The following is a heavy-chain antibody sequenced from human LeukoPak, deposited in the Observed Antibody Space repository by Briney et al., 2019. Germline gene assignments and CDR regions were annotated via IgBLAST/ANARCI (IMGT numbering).Heavy chain of an antibody. CDR1: GYSFPNYW. D-gene: IGHD3-3*01. J-gene: IGHJ6*02. CDR2: IYPGDSDT. CDR3: ARQRVVVRGVVVLDDYSSGMDV. V-gene: IGHV5-51*01. Sequence: GESLKISCKGSGYSFPNYWIAWVRQVPGKGLEWMGIIYPGDSDTRYSPSFQSQVTISADKSISTAYLQWRSLQAADTAMYYCARQRVVVRGVVVLDDYSSGMDVWGQGTTLTVSS.